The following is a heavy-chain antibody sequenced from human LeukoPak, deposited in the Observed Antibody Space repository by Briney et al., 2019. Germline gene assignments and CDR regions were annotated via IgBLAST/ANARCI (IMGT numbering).Heavy chain of an antibody. D-gene: IGHD3-22*01. CDR3: ARVQGDSSGYNDAFDI. CDR1: GFTFSSYG. J-gene: IGHJ3*02. CDR2: IWCDGSNK. V-gene: IGHV3-33*01. Sequence: GGSLRLSCAASGFTFSSYGMHWVRQAPGKGLEWVAVIWCDGSNKYYADSVKGRFTISRDNSKNTLYLQMNSLRAEDTAVYYCARVQGDSSGYNDAFDIWGQGTMVTVSS.